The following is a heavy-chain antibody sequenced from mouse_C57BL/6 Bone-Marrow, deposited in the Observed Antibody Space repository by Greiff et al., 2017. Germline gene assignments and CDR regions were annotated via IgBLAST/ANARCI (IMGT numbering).Heavy chain of an antibody. Sequence: QVQLKESGPELVKPGASVKISCKASGYAFSSSWMNWVKQRPGKGLEWIGRIYPGDGDTNYNGKFKGKATLTADKSSSTAYMQLSSLTSADSAVYFCADGYAYWGQGTTLTVSS. D-gene: IGHD2-2*01. V-gene: IGHV1-82*01. CDR2: IYPGDGDT. J-gene: IGHJ2*01. CDR1: GYAFSSSW. CDR3: ADGYAY.